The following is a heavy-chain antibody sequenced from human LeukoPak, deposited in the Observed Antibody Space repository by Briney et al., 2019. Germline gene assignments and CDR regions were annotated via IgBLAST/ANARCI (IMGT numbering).Heavy chain of an antibody. J-gene: IGHJ4*02. D-gene: IGHD2-8*01. CDR3: ARGLPLGYCTYGVCYPPKHFDF. Sequence: ASVKVSCNASGCSFTSYDINWVRQAPGQGLEWMGWVNPKSGNTGYKQKFQARVTITRDTSISAAYMELSSLTSDDTAVYFCARGLPLGYCTYGVCYPPKHFDFWGQGTLVTVSS. V-gene: IGHV1-8*03. CDR2: VNPKSGNT. CDR1: GCSFTSYD.